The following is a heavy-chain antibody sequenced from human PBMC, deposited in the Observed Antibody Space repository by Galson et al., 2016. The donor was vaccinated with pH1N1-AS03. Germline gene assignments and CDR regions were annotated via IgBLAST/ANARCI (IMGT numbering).Heavy chain of an antibody. Sequence: TLSLTCSVSGGSISSGDYYWNWIRQPPGKGLEWIGYIYNSGSTSYNPSLRSRLTMSFDTSKNQFSLRLTFVTAADTAVYYCARAGLGNPEPFDAFDIWGQGTMVTVSS. V-gene: IGHV4-30-4*01. CDR1: GGSISSGDYY. J-gene: IGHJ3*02. CDR2: IYNSGST. D-gene: IGHD7-27*01. CDR3: ARAGLGNPEPFDAFDI.